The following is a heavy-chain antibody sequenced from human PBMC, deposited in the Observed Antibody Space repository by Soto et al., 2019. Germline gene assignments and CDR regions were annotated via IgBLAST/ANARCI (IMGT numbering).Heavy chain of an antibody. D-gene: IGHD1-1*01. CDR3: ARERTGTTSMDV. CDR2: MNPNSGNT. CDR1: GYTFTSYD. J-gene: IGHJ6*02. V-gene: IGHV1-8*01. Sequence: QVQLVQSGAEVKKPGASVKVSCKASGYTFTSYDINWVRQATGQGLEWMGWMNPNSGNTGYAQKFQGRVTMTRKTSISTAYMELSSLRSAATAVYYCARERTGTTSMDVWGQGTTVTVSS.